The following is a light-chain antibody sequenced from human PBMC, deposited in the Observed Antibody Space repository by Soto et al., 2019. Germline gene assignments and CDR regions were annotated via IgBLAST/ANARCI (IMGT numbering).Light chain of an antibody. CDR2: EVS. J-gene: IGLJ3*02. V-gene: IGLV2-18*01. CDR3: SLYTSTTWV. CDR1: SSDVGSYNR. Sequence: QSALTQPPSVSGSPGQSVTISCTGTSSDVGSYNRVSWYQQPPGTAPKLMIYEVSNRPSGVPDRFSGSKSGNTASLTISGLQAEDEGDYYCSLYTSTTWVFGGGTQLTVL.